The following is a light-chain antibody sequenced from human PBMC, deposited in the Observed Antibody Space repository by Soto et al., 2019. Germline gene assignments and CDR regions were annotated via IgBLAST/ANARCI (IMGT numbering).Light chain of an antibody. Sequence: EIVLTQSPGTLSLSPGERATLSCRASQSVSSNYLAWYQQKPGQAPRLLIYGSSSRATGMPDRFSGGGSGTDFTLTISRLEPEDFAVYFCQQYGSSPPFTFGQGTKVEIK. V-gene: IGKV3-20*01. J-gene: IGKJ2*01. CDR3: QQYGSSPPFT. CDR2: GSS. CDR1: QSVSSNY.